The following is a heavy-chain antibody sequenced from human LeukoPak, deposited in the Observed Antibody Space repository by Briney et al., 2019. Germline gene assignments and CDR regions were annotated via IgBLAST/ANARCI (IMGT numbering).Heavy chain of an antibody. D-gene: IGHD3-22*01. Sequence: GASVTVSFTCSGYTFTSYGISWVRPAPGQGLGWVGWISAYNGNTNYAQKLQGTVTMTTATSPSTAQMPLRSLRSDDTPAYYWAREGGYDSSGYWGVYWGQGTLVTVSS. CDR1: GYTFTSYG. V-gene: IGHV1-18*01. CDR3: AREGGYDSSGYWGVY. J-gene: IGHJ4*02. CDR2: ISAYNGNT.